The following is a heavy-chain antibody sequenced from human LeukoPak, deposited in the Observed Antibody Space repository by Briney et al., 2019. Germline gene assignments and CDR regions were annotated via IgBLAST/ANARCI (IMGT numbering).Heavy chain of an antibody. CDR1: GGSISSSNW. Sequence: SETLSLTCAVSGGSISSSNWSSWLRPPPGKGVAWIGEIYHSGSTNYNPSLKSRVTISVDKSKNQFSLKLCSVTAADTAVYYCAREYYDRVRAFDIWGQGTMVTVSS. V-gene: IGHV4-4*02. J-gene: IGHJ3*02. D-gene: IGHD3-22*01. CDR3: AREYYDRVRAFDI. CDR2: IYHSGST.